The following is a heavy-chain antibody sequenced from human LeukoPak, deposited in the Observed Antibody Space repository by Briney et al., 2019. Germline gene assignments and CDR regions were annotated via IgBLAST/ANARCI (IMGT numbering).Heavy chain of an antibody. J-gene: IGHJ4*02. CDR2: ISGSGDRT. Sequence: GGSLRLSCAASGFTFSSSAMSWVRQAPGKGLEWVSTISGSGDRTYYADSVKGRFTISRDNSKNTLFLHVNSLRAEDTAVYSCAKGYYGSGSYGWFDCWGQGTLVTVSS. V-gene: IGHV3-23*01. CDR1: GFTFSSSA. D-gene: IGHD3-10*01. CDR3: AKGYYGSGSYGWFDC.